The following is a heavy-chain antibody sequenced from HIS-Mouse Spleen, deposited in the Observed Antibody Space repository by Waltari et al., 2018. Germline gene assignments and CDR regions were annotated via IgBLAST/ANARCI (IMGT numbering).Heavy chain of an antibody. CDR2: INHSGRT. CDR3: ARGRDSGSYYFDY. D-gene: IGHD1-26*01. Sequence: QVQLQQWGAGLLKPSETLSLTCAVYGGSFSGYYWSWIRQPPGKGLEWIREINHSGRTNYNPSLKSRVTISVDTSKNQFSLKLSSVTAADTAVYYCARGRDSGSYYFDYWGQGTLVTVSS. CDR1: GGSFSGYY. J-gene: IGHJ4*02. V-gene: IGHV4-34*01.